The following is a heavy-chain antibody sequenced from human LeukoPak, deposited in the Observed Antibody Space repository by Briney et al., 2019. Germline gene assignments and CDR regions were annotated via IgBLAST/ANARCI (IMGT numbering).Heavy chain of an antibody. D-gene: IGHD3-3*01. CDR1: RCSISSYY. CDR2: IDNSGST. J-gene: IGHJ4*02. CDR3: ARGRITIFGVVNPHFDY. V-gene: IGHV4-59*01. Sequence: KTSETLSLTCTGSRCSISSYYWSWIRQPPGKGLEWIGYIDNSGSTNSNPSLKSRVTMSVDTFNNQFSLKLSSVTAADTAVYYCARGRITIFGVVNPHFDYWGQGTLVTVSS.